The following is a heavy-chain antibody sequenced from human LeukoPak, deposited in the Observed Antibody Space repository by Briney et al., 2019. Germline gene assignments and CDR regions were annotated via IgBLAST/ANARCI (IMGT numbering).Heavy chain of an antibody. Sequence: GASVKVSCKASGYTFTGYYMHWVRQAPGQGLEWMGRINPNSGGTNYAQKFQGRVTMTRDTSISTAYMELSRLRSDDTAVYYCARVRRGVGANWFDPWGQGTLVTVSS. V-gene: IGHV1-2*06. CDR3: ARVRRGVGANWFDP. CDR1: GYTFTGYY. J-gene: IGHJ5*02. CDR2: INPNSGGT. D-gene: IGHD1-26*01.